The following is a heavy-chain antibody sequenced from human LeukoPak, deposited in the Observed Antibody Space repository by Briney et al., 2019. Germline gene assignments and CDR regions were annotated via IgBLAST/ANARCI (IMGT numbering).Heavy chain of an antibody. CDR1: GFTFSSYG. V-gene: IGHV3-30*18. J-gene: IGHJ4*02. CDR2: ISYDGSNK. CDR3: AKSRRGGWTLFDY. D-gene: IGHD6-19*01. Sequence: PGGSLRLSCAASGFTFSSYGMHWVRQAPGKGLEWVAVISYDGSNKYYVDSVKGRFTISRDNSKNTLYLQMNSLRAEDTAVYYCAKSRRGGWTLFDYWGQGTLVTVSS.